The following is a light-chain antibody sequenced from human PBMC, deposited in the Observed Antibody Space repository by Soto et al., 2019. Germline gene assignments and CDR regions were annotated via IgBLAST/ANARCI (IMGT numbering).Light chain of an antibody. V-gene: IGKV3-20*01. CDR2: GAS. CDR1: QSVSTNY. J-gene: IGKJ5*01. Sequence: EVVLTQSPGTLSLSPGERATLSCRASQSVSTNYLAWYQQKPGQAPRLLIYGASIRATGIPDRFSGSGSGTDFTLTVSRLEPEDFAVYYCQQYHWAPDTFGQGTRLEIK. CDR3: QQYHWAPDT.